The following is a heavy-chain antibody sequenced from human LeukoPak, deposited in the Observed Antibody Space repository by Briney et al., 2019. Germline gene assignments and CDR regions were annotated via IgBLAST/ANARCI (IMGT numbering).Heavy chain of an antibody. CDR2: IYYSGST. J-gene: IGHJ4*02. Sequence: PSETLSLTCTVSSGSISSYYWSWIRQPPGKGLEWIGYIYYSGSTNYNPSLKSRVTISVDTSKNQFSLKLNSVTAADTAVYYCARASYGSGSPPFDYWGQGTLVTVSP. V-gene: IGHV4-59*01. CDR1: SGSISSYY. CDR3: ARASYGSGSPPFDY. D-gene: IGHD3-10*01.